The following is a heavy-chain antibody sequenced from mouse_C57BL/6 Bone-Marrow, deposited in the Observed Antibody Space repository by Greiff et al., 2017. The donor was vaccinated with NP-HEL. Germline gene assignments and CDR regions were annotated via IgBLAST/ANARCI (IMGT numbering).Heavy chain of an antibody. V-gene: IGHV5S21*01. CDR1: GFTFSSYA. CDR2: ISSGGDYI. Sequence: EVKVEESGEGLVKPGGSLKLSCAASGFTFSSYAMSWVRQTPEKRLEWVAYISSGGDYIYYADTVKGRFTISRDNARNTLYLQMSSLKSEDTAMYYCTRGRGPFAYWGQGTLVTVSA. CDR3: TRGRGPFAY. J-gene: IGHJ3*01.